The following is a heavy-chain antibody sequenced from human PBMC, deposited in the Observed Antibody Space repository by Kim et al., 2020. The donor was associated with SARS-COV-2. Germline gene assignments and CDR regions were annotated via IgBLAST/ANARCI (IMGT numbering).Heavy chain of an antibody. D-gene: IGHD6-19*01. CDR3: ARGAAVAGGWFDP. V-gene: IGHV1-69*01. J-gene: IGHJ5*02. Sequence: NYNQKFQGRLTISADESTTAVYMELTGLRSDDTAFYYCARGAAVAGGWFDPWGQGTPVTVSS.